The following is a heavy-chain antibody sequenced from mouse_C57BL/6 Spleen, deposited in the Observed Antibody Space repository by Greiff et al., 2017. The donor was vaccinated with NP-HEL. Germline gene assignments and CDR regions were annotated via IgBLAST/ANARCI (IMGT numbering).Heavy chain of an antibody. CDR1: GYSFTGYY. CDR2: INPSTGGT. Sequence: EVQLQQSGPELVKPGASVKISCKASGYSFTGYYMNWVKQSPEKSLEWIGEINPSTGGTTYNQKFKAKATLTVDKSSSTAYMQLKSLTSEDSAVYYCARRLSDGYFDYWGQGTTLTVSS. D-gene: IGHD2-3*01. J-gene: IGHJ2*01. V-gene: IGHV1-42*01. CDR3: ARRLSDGYFDY.